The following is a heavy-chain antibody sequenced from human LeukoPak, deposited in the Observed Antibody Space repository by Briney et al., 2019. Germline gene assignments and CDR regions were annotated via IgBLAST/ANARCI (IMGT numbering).Heavy chain of an antibody. Sequence: GSLRLSCAASGFTVSSNYMSLVRQAPGKGLEWVSVIYSGGSTYYADSVKGRFTISRDNSKNTLYLQMNSLRAEDTAVYYCARDEGHNAFDIWGQGTMVTVSS. CDR3: ARDEGHNAFDI. J-gene: IGHJ3*02. CDR1: GFTVSSNY. CDR2: IYSGGST. V-gene: IGHV3-66*02.